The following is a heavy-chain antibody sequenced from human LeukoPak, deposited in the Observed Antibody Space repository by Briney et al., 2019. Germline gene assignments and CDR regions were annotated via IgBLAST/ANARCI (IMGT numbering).Heavy chain of an antibody. Sequence: SETLSLTCTVSGGSISSGSYYWSWIRQPAGKGLEWIGRIYTSGSTNYNPSLKSRVTISVDTSKNQFSLKLSSVTAADTAVYYCARENYCDSSGYLFDYWGQGTLVTVSS. CDR2: IYTSGST. CDR1: GGSISSGSYY. J-gene: IGHJ4*02. D-gene: IGHD3-22*01. CDR3: ARENYCDSSGYLFDY. V-gene: IGHV4-61*02.